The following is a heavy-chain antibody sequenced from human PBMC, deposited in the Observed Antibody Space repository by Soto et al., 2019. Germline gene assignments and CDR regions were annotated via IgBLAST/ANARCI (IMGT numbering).Heavy chain of an antibody. J-gene: IGHJ6*01. CDR1: GFIVSSKY. V-gene: IGHV3-53*02. D-gene: IGHD3-16*01. CDR2: IYTGGST. CDR3: TTYPGYGMDV. Sequence: EVQMVETGAGLSQPGGSLRLSCAVSGFIVSSKYMTWVRQAPGKGLEWVSVIYTGGSTHYADSARGRFTISRDSSKNTLYLQMNSLRATDAAVYYCTTYPGYGMDVWGPGTTVTASS.